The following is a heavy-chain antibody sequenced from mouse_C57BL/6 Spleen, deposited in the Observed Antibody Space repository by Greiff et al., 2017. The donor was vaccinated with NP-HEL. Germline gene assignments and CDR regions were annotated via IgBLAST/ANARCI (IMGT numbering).Heavy chain of an antibody. CDR3: ARHSLDYDFDY. V-gene: IGHV5-12*01. CDR1: GFTFSDYY. Sequence: EVHLVESGGGLVQPGGSLKLSCAASGFTFSDYYMYWVRQTPEKRLEWVAYISNGGGSTYYPDTVKGRFTISRDNAKNTLYLQMSRLKSEDTAMYYCARHSLDYDFDYWGQGTTLTVSS. J-gene: IGHJ2*01. CDR2: ISNGGGST. D-gene: IGHD2-4*01.